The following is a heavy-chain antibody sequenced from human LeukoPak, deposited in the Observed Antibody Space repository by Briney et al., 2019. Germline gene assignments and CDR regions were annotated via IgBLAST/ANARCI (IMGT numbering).Heavy chain of an antibody. V-gene: IGHV4-38-2*02. CDR1: GYSISSGYY. D-gene: IGHD1-26*01. CDR2: IYTSGST. CDR3: ARGNSLLLGHSGSYDP. Sequence: SETLSLTCTVSGYSISSGYYWGWIRQPPGKGLEWIGRIYTSGSTNYNPSLKSRVTMSVDTSKNQFSLKLSSVTAADTAVYYCARGNSLLLGHSGSYDPWGQGTLVTVSS. J-gene: IGHJ5*02.